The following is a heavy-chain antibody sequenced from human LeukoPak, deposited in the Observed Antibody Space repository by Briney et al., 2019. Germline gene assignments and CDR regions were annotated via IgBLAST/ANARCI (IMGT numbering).Heavy chain of an antibody. J-gene: IGHJ4*02. V-gene: IGHV4-59*08. Sequence: SETLSLTCTVSGGSISAYYWSWIRQPPGKGLEWIGYIYYSGSPNYNPSLKSRVAMSVDTSKFSLKLRSVTAADTAVYYCATFDSSGYYLAYWGQGTQVTVSS. CDR3: ATFDSSGYYLAY. CDR1: GGSISAYY. CDR2: IYYSGSP. D-gene: IGHD3-22*01.